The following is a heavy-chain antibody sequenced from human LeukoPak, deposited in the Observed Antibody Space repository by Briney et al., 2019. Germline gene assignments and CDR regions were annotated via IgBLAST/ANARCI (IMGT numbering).Heavy chain of an antibody. V-gene: IGHV4-59*08. J-gene: IGHJ4*02. CDR2: IFYTGNT. Sequence: SETLSLTCTVSGGSISGYYWTWIRQPPGEGLEWIGYIFYTGNTNYNPFLSSRLTLSVDAPNNQFALTLRSVTAADTAIYYCARLGHCSGGSRYFSDWGLGTLVTVAS. D-gene: IGHD2-15*01. CDR3: ARLGHCSGGSRYFSD. CDR1: GGSISGYY.